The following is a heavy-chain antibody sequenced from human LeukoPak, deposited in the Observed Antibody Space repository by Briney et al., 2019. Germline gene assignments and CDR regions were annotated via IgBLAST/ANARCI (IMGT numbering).Heavy chain of an antibody. J-gene: IGHJ4*02. CDR3: ARGDGYSSSARAYYFDY. V-gene: IGHV4-34*01. CDR2: INHSGST. Sequence: PSETLSLTCAVYGGSFSGYYWSWIRQPPGKGLEWIGEINHSGSTNYNPPLKSRVTISVDTSKNQFSLKLSSVTAADTAVYYCARGDGYSSSARAYYFDYWGQGTLVTVSS. CDR1: GGSFSGYY. D-gene: IGHD6-13*01.